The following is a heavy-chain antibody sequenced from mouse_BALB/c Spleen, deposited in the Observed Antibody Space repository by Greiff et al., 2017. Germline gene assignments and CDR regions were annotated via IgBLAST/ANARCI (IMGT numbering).Heavy chain of an antibody. V-gene: IGHV2-2*02. CDR2: IWSGGST. Sequence: VQLPESGPGLVQPSQSLSITCTVPGFSLTSYGVYWVRQSPGKGLEWQGVIWSGGSTDYIAAFISRLSISKDYSKCQVFFKMNSLQANETTIYYSARSLLLGSMDCWGQGTKDNVS. CDR1: GFSLTSYG. J-gene: IGHJ4*01. CDR3: ARSLLLGSMDC. D-gene: IGHD1-1*01.